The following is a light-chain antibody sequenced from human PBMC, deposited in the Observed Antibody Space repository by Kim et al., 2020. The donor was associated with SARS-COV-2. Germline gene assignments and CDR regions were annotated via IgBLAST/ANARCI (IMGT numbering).Light chain of an antibody. CDR1: ALDNKY. CDR3: QAWDIKSYV. V-gene: IGLV3-1*01. Sequence: SYELTQPPSVSVSPGQTASITCSGDALDNKYISWFQQKAGQPPILVIYQDTKRPSGIPERFSASHSGNTATLTISATQAMDEADYFCQAWDIKSYVFGNG. CDR2: QDT. J-gene: IGLJ1*01.